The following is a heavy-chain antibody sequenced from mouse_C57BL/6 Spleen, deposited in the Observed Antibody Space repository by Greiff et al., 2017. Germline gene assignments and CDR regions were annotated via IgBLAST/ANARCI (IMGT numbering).Heavy chain of an antibody. V-gene: IGHV1-54*01. D-gene: IGHD1-1*01. CDR1: GYAFTNYL. CDR2: INPGSGGT. CDR3: ARDYYSSDWYFDG. Sequence: QVQLQQSGAELVRPGTSVKVSCKASGYAFTNYLIAWVKQRPGQGLEWIGVINPGSGGTNYNEKLKGKATLTADKSSRTAYMQLSSLTSEDSAVYVCARDYYSSDWYFDGWDTGTTVTVSS. J-gene: IGHJ1*03.